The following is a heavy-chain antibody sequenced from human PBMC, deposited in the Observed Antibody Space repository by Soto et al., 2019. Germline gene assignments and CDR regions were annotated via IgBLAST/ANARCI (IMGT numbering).Heavy chain of an antibody. Sequence: EVQLLESGGGLVQPGGSLRLSCAASGFTFSSYAMSWVRQAPGKGLEWVSAISGSGGSTYYADSVKGRFTISRDNSKNTLYLQVNSLRAEDTAVYYCAKRTDSSGYYRKYFQHWGQGTLVTVSS. D-gene: IGHD3-22*01. CDR1: GFTFSSYA. CDR3: AKRTDSSGYYRKYFQH. CDR2: ISGSGGST. J-gene: IGHJ1*01. V-gene: IGHV3-23*01.